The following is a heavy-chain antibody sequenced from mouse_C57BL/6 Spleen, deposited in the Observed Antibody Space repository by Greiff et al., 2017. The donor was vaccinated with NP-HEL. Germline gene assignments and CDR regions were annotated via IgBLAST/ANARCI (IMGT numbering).Heavy chain of an antibody. CDR2: INPNYGTT. Sequence: LQESGPELVKPGASVKISCKASGYSFTDYNMNWVKQSNGKSLEWIGVINPNYGTTSYNQKFKGKATLTVDQSSSTAYMQLNSLTSEDSAVYYCARRVDGYYAWYFDVWGTGTTVTVSS. CDR1: GYSFTDYN. D-gene: IGHD2-3*01. V-gene: IGHV1-39*01. CDR3: ARRVDGYYAWYFDV. J-gene: IGHJ1*03.